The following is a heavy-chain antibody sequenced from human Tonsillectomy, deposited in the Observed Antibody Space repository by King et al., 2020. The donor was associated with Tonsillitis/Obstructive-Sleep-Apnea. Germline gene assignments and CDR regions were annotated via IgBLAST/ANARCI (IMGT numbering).Heavy chain of an antibody. CDR2: IYYSGST. CDR1: GGSISSYY. D-gene: IGHD2-8*01. CDR3: ARDMVLEAGGDAFDI. Sequence: VQLQESGPGLVKPSETLSLTCTFSGGSISSYYWSWIRQPPGKGLEWIGYIYYSGSTNYNTSLKSRVTISVDTSKNQFSLKLSSVTAADTAVYYCARDMVLEAGGDAFDIWGQGTMVTVSS. V-gene: IGHV4-59*01. J-gene: IGHJ3*02.